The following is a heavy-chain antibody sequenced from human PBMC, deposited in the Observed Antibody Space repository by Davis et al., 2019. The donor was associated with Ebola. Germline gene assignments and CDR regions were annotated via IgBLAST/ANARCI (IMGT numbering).Heavy chain of an antibody. CDR3: VRGWGRSGLDV. Sequence: PSETLSLTCAISGDSVYGHNGAWNWIRQSPSRGLEWLGRTYYTSQWYNDYAVSMKSRITNNPDTSKNQSSLQLSSVTPEDAAVYYCVRGWGRSGLDVWGQGTTVTVSS. V-gene: IGHV6-1*01. J-gene: IGHJ6*02. CDR1: GDSVYGHNGA. CDR2: TYYTSQWYN. D-gene: IGHD3-16*01.